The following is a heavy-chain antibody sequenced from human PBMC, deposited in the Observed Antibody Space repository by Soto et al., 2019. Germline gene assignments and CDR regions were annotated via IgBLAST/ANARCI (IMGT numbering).Heavy chain of an antibody. V-gene: IGHV1-2*02. CDR1: GYTFTGYY. CDR2: INPNSGGT. D-gene: IGHD6-13*01. Sequence: ASVKVSCKASGYTFTGYYMHWVRQAPGQGLEWMGWINPNSGGTNYAQKFQGRVTMTRDTSISTAYMELSRLRSDDTAVYYCAREEYSSSWYEKYYYYYYCMDVWGQGTTVTVSS. J-gene: IGHJ6*02. CDR3: AREEYSSSWYEKYYYYYYCMDV.